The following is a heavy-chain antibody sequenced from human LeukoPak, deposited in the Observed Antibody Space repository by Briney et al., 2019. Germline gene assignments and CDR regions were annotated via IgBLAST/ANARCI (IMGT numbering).Heavy chain of an antibody. D-gene: IGHD3-22*01. CDR3: ARDSLYYYDSSGYYFDY. CDR2: ISSSGSTI. CDR1: GFTFSSYE. J-gene: IGHJ4*02. Sequence: GGSLRLSCAASGFTFSSYEMNWVRQAPGKGLEWVSYISSSGSTIYYADSVKGRFTISRDDAKNSLYLQMNSLRAEDTAVYYCARDSLYYYDSSGYYFDYWGQRTLVTVSS. V-gene: IGHV3-48*03.